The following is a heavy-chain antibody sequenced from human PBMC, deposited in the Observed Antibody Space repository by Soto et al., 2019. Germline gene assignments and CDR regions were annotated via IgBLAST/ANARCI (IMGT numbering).Heavy chain of an antibody. CDR3: AREGNTPNHYNWFDP. CDR1: GGSISSYY. Sequence: SETLSLTCTVSGGSISSYYWSWIRQPPGKGLEWIGEIYHGGNTNYNPSLKSRVTISVDTSKNQFSLKLSSVTAADTAVYYCAREGNTPNHYNWFDPWGQGTLVTVSS. J-gene: IGHJ5*02. CDR2: IYHGGNT. D-gene: IGHD2-2*02. V-gene: IGHV4-59*01.